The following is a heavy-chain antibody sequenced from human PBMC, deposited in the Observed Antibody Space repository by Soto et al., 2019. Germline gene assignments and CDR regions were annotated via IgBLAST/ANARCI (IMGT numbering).Heavy chain of an antibody. Sequence: EVQLVESGGGLVQPGRSLRLSCAASGFTFDDYAMHWVRQAPGKGLEWVSGISWNSGSIGYADSVKGRFTISRDKAKNYLYLQMNSLRAEDTALYYCAKEIVGAPGWFDPWGQGVLVTVSS. CDR2: ISWNSGSI. J-gene: IGHJ5*02. CDR1: GFTFDDYA. CDR3: AKEIVGAPGWFDP. V-gene: IGHV3-9*01. D-gene: IGHD1-26*01.